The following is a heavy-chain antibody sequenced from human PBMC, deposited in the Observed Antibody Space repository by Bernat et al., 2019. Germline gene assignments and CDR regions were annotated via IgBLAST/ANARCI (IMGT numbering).Heavy chain of an antibody. CDR3: ARDKDGGYAFDH. CDR2: ILGSGDST. D-gene: IGHD5-12*01. V-gene: IGHV3-64*01. Sequence: EVELVESGGTLVQPGGSLRLSCAASGFMFTKYAMHWVRQAPGKGPEYLSSILGSGDSTQYANSVKGRFIISRDNSTNTLYLHMGSLRPDDMAVYYCARDKDGGYAFDHWGQGTLVTVS. CDR1: GFMFTKYA. J-gene: IGHJ4*02.